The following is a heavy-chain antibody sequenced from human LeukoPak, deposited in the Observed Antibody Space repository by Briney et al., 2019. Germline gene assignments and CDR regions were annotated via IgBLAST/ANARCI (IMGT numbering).Heavy chain of an antibody. V-gene: IGHV1-18*01. CDR1: GYTFTSYG. J-gene: IGHJ4*02. Sequence: GASVKVSCKASGYTFTSYGISWVRQAPGQGLEWMGWISAYNGNTNYAQKLQGRVTMTTDTSTSTAYMELRSLRSDDTAVYYCARGSDRPNDSSGYYYVGSLYYFDYWGQGTLVTVPS. CDR2: ISAYNGNT. CDR3: ARGSDRPNDSSGYYYVGSLYYFDY. D-gene: IGHD3-22*01.